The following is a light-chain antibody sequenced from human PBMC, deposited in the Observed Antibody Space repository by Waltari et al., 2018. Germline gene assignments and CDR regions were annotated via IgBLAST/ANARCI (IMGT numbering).Light chain of an antibody. V-gene: IGLV2-8*01. CDR1: SSDVGGYNH. CDR2: EGS. CDR3: SSYAGSNNCPYV. J-gene: IGLJ1*01. Sequence: QSALTQPPSASGSPGQSVTISCTGTSSDVGGYNHVSWYQQHPGQAPELMIYEGSKRPAGGPERFSGSKAGNTASLTGSGLQAEDEADYDGSSYAGSNNCPYVFGTGTKVTVL.